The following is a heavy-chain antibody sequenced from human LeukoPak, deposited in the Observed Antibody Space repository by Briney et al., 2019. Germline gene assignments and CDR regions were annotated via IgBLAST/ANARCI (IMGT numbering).Heavy chain of an antibody. D-gene: IGHD7-27*01. CDR3: ASVIRSGDPYYYYYMDV. Sequence: PSQTLSLTCTVSGGSISSGDYYWSWIRQPPGKGLEWIGYIYYSGSTNYNPSLKSRVTISVDTSKNQFSLKLSSVTAADTAVYYCASVIRSGDPYYYYYMDVWGKGTTVTVSS. CDR2: IYYSGST. V-gene: IGHV4-30-4*08. CDR1: GGSISSGDYY. J-gene: IGHJ6*03.